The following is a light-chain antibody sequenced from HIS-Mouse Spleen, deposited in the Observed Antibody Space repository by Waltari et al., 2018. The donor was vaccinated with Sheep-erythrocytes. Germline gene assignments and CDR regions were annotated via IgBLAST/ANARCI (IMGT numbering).Light chain of an antibody. V-gene: IGLV2-23*01. CDR1: SSDVGGYIL. CDR2: EGS. Sequence: QSALTQPPSASGSPGQSVTISCTGTSSDVGGYILVSWYQQHPGKAPKLMIYEGSKRPSGVSNRFSGSKSGHTASLTISGLQAEDEADYYCCSYAGSSTPWVFGGGTKLTVL. CDR3: CSYAGSSTPWV. J-gene: IGLJ3*02.